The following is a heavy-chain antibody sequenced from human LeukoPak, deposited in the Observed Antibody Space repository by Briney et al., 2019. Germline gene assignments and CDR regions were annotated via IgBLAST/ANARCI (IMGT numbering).Heavy chain of an antibody. V-gene: IGHV3-64*01. J-gene: IGHJ1*01. CDR1: GFTFSSYA. CDR2: ISSNGGST. CDR3: ARGAYVILTGFEYFQH. Sequence: GGSLRLSCAASGFTFSSYAMHWVRQAPGKGLEYVSAISSNGGSTYYANSVKGRFTISRDNSKNTLYLQMGSLRAEDMAVYYCARGAYVILTGFEYFQHWGQGTLVTVSS. D-gene: IGHD3-9*01.